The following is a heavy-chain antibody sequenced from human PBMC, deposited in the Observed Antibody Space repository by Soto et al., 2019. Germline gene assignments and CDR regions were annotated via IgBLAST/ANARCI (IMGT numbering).Heavy chain of an antibody. CDR1: GFTFNDFA. J-gene: IGHJ6*02. CDR3: ARHRGYHYYGMDV. CDR2: IPWNSGTL. Sequence: GGSLRLSCVASGFTFNDFAMHCVRQAPGKGLEWVSGIPWNSGTLDYADSVRGRFSISRDNAKNSLYLQMNSLRVEDTALYYCARHRGYHYYGMDVWGQGTTVTV. V-gene: IGHV3-9*01.